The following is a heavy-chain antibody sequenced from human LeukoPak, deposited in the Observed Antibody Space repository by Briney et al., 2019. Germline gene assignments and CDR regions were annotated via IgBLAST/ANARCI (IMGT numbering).Heavy chain of an antibody. CDR1: GYTFTSYG. D-gene: IGHD2-15*01. J-gene: IGHJ5*02. V-gene: IGHV1-2*02. CDR2: INPNSGGT. Sequence: ASVKVSCKASGYTFTSYGISWVRQAPGQGLEWMGWINPNSGGTNYAQKFQGRVTMTRDTSISTAYMELSRLRSDDTAVYYCARGPGYCSGGSCYSGIWFDPWGQGTLVTVSS. CDR3: ARGPGYCSGGSCYSGIWFDP.